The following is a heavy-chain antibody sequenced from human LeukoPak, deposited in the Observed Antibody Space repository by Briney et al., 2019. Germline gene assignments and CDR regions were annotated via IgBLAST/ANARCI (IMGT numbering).Heavy chain of an antibody. Sequence: PSETLSLTCTVSGGSISSSSYYWSWIRQPPGKGLEWIGYIYYSGSTNYNPSLKSRVTISVDTSKNQFSLKLSSVTAADTAVYYCARVVGRWPENAFDIWGQGTMVTVSS. CDR3: ARVVGRWPENAFDI. CDR2: IYYSGST. V-gene: IGHV4-61*01. D-gene: IGHD1-26*01. J-gene: IGHJ3*02. CDR1: GGSISSSSYY.